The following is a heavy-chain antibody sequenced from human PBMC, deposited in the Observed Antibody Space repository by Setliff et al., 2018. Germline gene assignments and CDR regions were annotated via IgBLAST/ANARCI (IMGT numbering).Heavy chain of an antibody. D-gene: IGHD3-3*01. CDR2: IYYSGST. CDR1: GGSISSSSYY. Sequence: SETLSLTCTVSGGSISSSSYYWGGIRQPPGKGLEWIGSIYYSGSTYYNPSLKSRVTISVDTSKNQFSLKLSSVTAADTAVYYCAREKGDPNYNFWSGYYLYYYYGMDVWGQGTTVTVSS. CDR3: AREKGDPNYNFWSGYYLYYYYGMDV. V-gene: IGHV4-39*07. J-gene: IGHJ6*02.